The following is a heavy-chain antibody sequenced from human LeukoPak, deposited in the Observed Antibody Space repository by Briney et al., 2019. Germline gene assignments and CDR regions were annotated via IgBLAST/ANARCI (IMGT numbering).Heavy chain of an antibody. D-gene: IGHD3-22*01. J-gene: IGHJ4*02. V-gene: IGHV3-48*01. CDR2: ISHSSGTI. Sequence: PGGSLRLSCAASGFTFGSYTMNWVRQAPGKGLEWVSHISHSSGTIYYADAVKGRFTVSRDNDKNSLYLQMNSLRAEDTAVYYCARDPNDNSGNFYPFDCWGQGTLVTVSS. CDR1: GFTFGSYT. CDR3: ARDPNDNSGNFYPFDC.